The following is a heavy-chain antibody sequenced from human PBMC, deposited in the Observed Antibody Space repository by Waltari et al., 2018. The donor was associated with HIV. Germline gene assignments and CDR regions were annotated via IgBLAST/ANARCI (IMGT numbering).Heavy chain of an antibody. J-gene: IGHJ2*01. CDR3: AKDKRSGYGGNSVWYFDL. CDR2: ISWNSGTI. D-gene: IGHD4-17*01. CDR1: GFTFDDSA. Sequence: EVQLVESGGGSVQPGRSLRLPCAASGFTFDDSAMHWVRQAQGKGREWVSGISWNSGTIVYADSGKGRFTISRDNAKNSLYLQMNSLRAEDTALYYCAKDKRSGYGGNSVWYFDLWGRGTLVTVSS. V-gene: IGHV3-9*01.